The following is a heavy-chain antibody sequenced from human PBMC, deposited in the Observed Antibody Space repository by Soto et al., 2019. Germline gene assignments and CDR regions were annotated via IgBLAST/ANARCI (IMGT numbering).Heavy chain of an antibody. CDR2: IKQDGSEK. J-gene: IGHJ6*02. V-gene: IGHV3-7*03. CDR1: GFTFSSYW. CDR3: ARTGVVNYYYGMDV. Sequence: EVQLVESGGGLVQPGGSLRLSCAASGFTFSSYWMSWVRQAPGKGLEGVANIKQDGSEKYYVDSVKGRFTISRDNAKNSLYLQMNCLRAEDTAVYYCARTGVVNYYYGMDVWGQGTTVTVSS. D-gene: IGHD2-21*01.